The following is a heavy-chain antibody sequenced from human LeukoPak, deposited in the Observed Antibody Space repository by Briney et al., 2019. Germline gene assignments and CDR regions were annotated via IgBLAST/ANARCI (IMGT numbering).Heavy chain of an antibody. CDR1: GFTFSSYG. CDR3: ALIVGATLVDY. J-gene: IGHJ4*01. CDR2: ISYDGSNK. D-gene: IGHD1-26*01. V-gene: IGHV3-30*03. Sequence: GGSLRLSCAASGFTFSSYGMRWVRQAPGKGLEWVAVISYDGSNKYYADSVKGRFTISRDNSKNTLYMQMNSLRAEDTAVYYCALIVGATLVDYWGQGTLVTVSS.